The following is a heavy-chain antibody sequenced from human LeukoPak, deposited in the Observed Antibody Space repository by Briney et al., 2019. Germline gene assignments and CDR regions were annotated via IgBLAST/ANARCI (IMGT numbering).Heavy chain of an antibody. D-gene: IGHD6-19*01. CDR1: GGSVSSGSYY. CDR2: IYYSGST. Sequence: SETLSLTCTVSGGSVSSGSYYWSWIRQPPGKGPEWIGYIYYSGSTNYNPSLKSRVTISVDTSKNQFSLKLSSVTAADTAVYYCARGRSSFFDYWGQGTLVTVSS. J-gene: IGHJ4*02. CDR3: ARGRSSFFDY. V-gene: IGHV4-61*01.